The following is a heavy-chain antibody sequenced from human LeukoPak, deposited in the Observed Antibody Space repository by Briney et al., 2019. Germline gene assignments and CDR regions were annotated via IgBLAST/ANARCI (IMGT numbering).Heavy chain of an antibody. V-gene: IGHV1-8*01. CDR3: ARGNAVVTATNWFDP. CDR1: GYTFTSYD. Sequence: ASVKVSCKPSGYTFTSYDINWVRQATGQGLEWMGWMNPSSGNTGYAQKFQGRVTMTRNTSISIAYMELSSLRSEDTAMYFCARGNAVVTATNWFDPWGQGTLVTVSS. CDR2: MNPSSGNT. D-gene: IGHD2-21*02. J-gene: IGHJ5*02.